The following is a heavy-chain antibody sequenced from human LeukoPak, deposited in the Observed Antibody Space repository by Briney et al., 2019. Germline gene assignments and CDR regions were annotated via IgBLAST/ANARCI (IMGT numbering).Heavy chain of an antibody. CDR3: ARDGVGTAFDL. D-gene: IGHD1-26*01. V-gene: IGHV3-30*01. J-gene: IGHJ3*01. Sequence: PGRSLRLSSAASGFIFRSYPMHWVRQAPGKGLEWVAVVSYDGSGENYADSVNGRFTISRDNSKNTLYLQMNSLRAEDTAVFYCARDGVGTAFDLWGQGTMVTVSS. CDR1: GFIFRSYP. CDR2: VSYDGSGE.